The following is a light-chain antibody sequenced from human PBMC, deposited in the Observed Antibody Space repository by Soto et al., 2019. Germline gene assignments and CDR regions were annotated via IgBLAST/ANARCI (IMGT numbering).Light chain of an antibody. Sequence: GLSQSPGTLSLSPGERATLYCRASQSVSGAYLAWYQQKPGQAPRLLIYDASSRATGIPDRFSGSGSGTDFTLTISRLEPEDFAVFFCQQYGNSPRTFGQGTKVDIK. CDR2: DAS. J-gene: IGKJ1*01. CDR1: QSVSGAY. CDR3: QQYGNSPRT. V-gene: IGKV3-20*01.